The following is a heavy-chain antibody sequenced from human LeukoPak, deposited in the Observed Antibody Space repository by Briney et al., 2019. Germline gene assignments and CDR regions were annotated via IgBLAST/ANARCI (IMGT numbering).Heavy chain of an antibody. CDR2: ISTSSSII. CDR3: IKDMGYCSGGSCYRWFDS. D-gene: IGHD2-15*01. V-gene: IGHV3-48*01. J-gene: IGHJ5*01. CDR1: GFTFSSYS. Sequence: PGGSLRLSCAASGFTFSSYSMSWVRQAPGKGLEWVSYISTSSSIIYYADSVEGRFTISRGDAKNSVSLQMNSLRAEDTAVYYCIKDMGYCSGGSCYRWFDSWGQGTLVTVSS.